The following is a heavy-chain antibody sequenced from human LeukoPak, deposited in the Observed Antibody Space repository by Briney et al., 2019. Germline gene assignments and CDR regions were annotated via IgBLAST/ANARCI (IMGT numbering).Heavy chain of an antibody. Sequence: GGSLRLSCAASGFTFDDYAMHWVRQAPGKGLEWVSGISWNSGSIGYADSVKGRFTISRDNAKNSLYLQMNSLRAEDTALYYCAKGDYGGRYFDYWGQGTLVTVSS. CDR2: ISWNSGSI. CDR1: GFTFDDYA. V-gene: IGHV3-9*01. J-gene: IGHJ4*02. CDR3: AKGDYGGRYFDY. D-gene: IGHD4-23*01.